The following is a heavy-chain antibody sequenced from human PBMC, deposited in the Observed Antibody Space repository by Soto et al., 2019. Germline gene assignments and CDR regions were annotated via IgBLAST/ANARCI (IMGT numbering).Heavy chain of an antibody. V-gene: IGHV4-39*02. D-gene: IGHD3-22*01. CDR2: IYYSGST. Sequence: PSETLSLICTVSGGSISSSGYYWGWIRQPPGKGREWIGSIYYSGSTYYNPSLKSRVTISVDTSKDQFSLKLSSVTAADTAVYYCTRDTESYYYDSSGYYLAYYYYGLDVWGQGTTVTVSS. J-gene: IGHJ6*02. CDR3: TRDTESYYYDSSGYYLAYYYYGLDV. CDR1: GGSISSSGYY.